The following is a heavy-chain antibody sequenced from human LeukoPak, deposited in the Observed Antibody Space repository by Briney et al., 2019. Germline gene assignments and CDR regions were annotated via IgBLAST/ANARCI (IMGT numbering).Heavy chain of an antibody. D-gene: IGHD4-11*01. CDR2: INPNSGGT. V-gene: IGHV1-2*04. CDR1: GYTFTGYY. Sequence: ASVKVSCKASGYTFTGYYMHWVRQAPGQGLEWMGWINPNSGGTNYAQKFQGWVTMTRDTFISTAYMELSRLRSDDTAVYYCAREPLDYSSYGSYFDYWGQGSLVTVSS. J-gene: IGHJ4*02. CDR3: AREPLDYSSYGSYFDY.